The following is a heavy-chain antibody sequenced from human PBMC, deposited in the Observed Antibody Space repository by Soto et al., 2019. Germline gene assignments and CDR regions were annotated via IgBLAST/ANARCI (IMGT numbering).Heavy chain of an antibody. CDR2: IIPIFDTT. CDR1: GGSLTGYT. CDR3: ARASIGRITGSTLAYYYYYVMDV. V-gene: IGHV1-69*01. D-gene: IGHD1-7*01. J-gene: IGHJ6*02. Sequence: QVQLVQSGAEVKRSGSSVKVSCKASGGSLTGYTITWVRQAPGQGLEWMGGIIPIFDTTNYAQKLQGRVTITAYDSTSTAYMELSSLRSEDTAVYYCARASIGRITGSTLAYYYYYVMDVWGQGTTVTVSS.